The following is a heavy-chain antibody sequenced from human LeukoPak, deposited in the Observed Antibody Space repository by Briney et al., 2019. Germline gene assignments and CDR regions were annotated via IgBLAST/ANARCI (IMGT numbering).Heavy chain of an antibody. CDR3: ARVGYYYDSSGYYHYFDY. Sequence: GSLRLSCAASGFTFSSYWMHWVRQAPGKGLVWVSRINSDGSSTSYADSVKGRFTISRDNAKNTLYLQMNSLRAEDTAVYYCARVGYYYDSSGYYHYFDYWGQGTLVTVSS. D-gene: IGHD3-22*01. V-gene: IGHV3-74*01. CDR1: GFTFSSYW. J-gene: IGHJ4*02. CDR2: INSDGSST.